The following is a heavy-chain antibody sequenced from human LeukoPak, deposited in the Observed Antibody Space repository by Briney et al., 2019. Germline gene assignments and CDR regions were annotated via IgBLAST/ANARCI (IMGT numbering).Heavy chain of an antibody. Sequence: ASVKVSCKASGYTFTGYYMHWVRQAPGQGLEWMGWINPNSGGTNYAQKFQGRVTMTRDTSISTAYMELSRLRSDDTAVYYCARSYSSSWPYYYYYYMDVWGKGTTVTISS. CDR2: INPNSGGT. V-gene: IGHV1-2*02. CDR3: ARSYSSSWPYYYYYYMDV. CDR1: GYTFTGYY. D-gene: IGHD6-13*01. J-gene: IGHJ6*03.